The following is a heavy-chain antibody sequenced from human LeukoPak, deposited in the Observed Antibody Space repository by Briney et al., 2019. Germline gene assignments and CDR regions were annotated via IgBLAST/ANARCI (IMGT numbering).Heavy chain of an antibody. Sequence: ASVKVSCKASGYTFTGYYMHWVRQAPGQGLEWMGWINPNSGGTNYAQKFQGRVTMTRDTSISTAYMELSRLRSDDTAVYYCARVINGGWAGDCYSAWGQGTMVTVSS. V-gene: IGHV1-2*02. CDR3: ARVINGGWAGDCYSA. J-gene: IGHJ3*01. CDR1: GYTFTGYY. CDR2: INPNSGGT. D-gene: IGHD2-21*02.